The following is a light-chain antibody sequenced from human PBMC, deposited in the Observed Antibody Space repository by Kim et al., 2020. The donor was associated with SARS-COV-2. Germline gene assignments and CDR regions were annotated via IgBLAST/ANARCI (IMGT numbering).Light chain of an antibody. V-gene: IGLV3-21*04. CDR1: NSGSKS. J-gene: IGLJ1*01. CDR2: YDS. Sequence: PGKTARIPCGGTNSGSKSVLWYQRRPGQAPVLVIYYDSDRPSGIPERFSGSNSGNTATLTISRVEAGDEADYYCQVWDTSSDHPYVFGTGTKVTVL. CDR3: QVWDTSSDHPYV.